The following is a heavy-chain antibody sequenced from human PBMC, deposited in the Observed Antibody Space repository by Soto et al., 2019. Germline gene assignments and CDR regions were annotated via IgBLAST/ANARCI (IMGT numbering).Heavy chain of an antibody. CDR3: IYGVGKSGGFDY. D-gene: IGHD3-3*02. Sequence: GGSLRLSCAASGFTFSSYGMHWVRQAPGKGLEWVAVISYDGSNKYYADSVKGRFTISRDNSKNTLYLQMNSLRAEDTAVYYCIYGVGKSGGFDYWGQGTLVTVSS. J-gene: IGHJ4*02. CDR2: ISYDGSNK. CDR1: GFTFSSYG. V-gene: IGHV3-30*03.